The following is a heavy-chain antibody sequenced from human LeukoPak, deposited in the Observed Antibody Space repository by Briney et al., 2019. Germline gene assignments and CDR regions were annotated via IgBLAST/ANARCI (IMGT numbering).Heavy chain of an antibody. Sequence: GASVKVSCKASGYTFTSYGISWVRQAPGQGLEWMGWISDYNGSTNCAQKLQGRVTMTTDTSTSTAYMELRSLRSDDTAVYYCARDMYSGYDYYYYGMDVWGQGTTVTVSS. CDR3: ARDMYSGYDYYYYGMDV. CDR1: GYTFTSYG. D-gene: IGHD5-12*01. V-gene: IGHV1-18*01. J-gene: IGHJ6*02. CDR2: ISDYNGST.